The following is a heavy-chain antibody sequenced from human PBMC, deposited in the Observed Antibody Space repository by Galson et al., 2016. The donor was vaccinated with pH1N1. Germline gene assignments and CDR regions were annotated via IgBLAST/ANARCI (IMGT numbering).Heavy chain of an antibody. Sequence: SVKVSCKASGYTFSSYGISWVRQAPGQGLEWMGWIGAYNGHTNYAQKVQGRVTMTADTSTSTAYMELRGLRSDDTAVYYCAREGYSHSDTYYFGMDVWGQGTTVTVSS. J-gene: IGHJ6*02. V-gene: IGHV1-18*01. CDR1: GYTFSSYG. CDR3: AREGYSHSDTYYFGMDV. D-gene: IGHD5-12*01. CDR2: IGAYNGHT.